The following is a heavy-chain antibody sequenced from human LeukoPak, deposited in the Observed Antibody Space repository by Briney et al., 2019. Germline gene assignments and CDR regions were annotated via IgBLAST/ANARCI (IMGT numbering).Heavy chain of an antibody. CDR3: ARAKFGSSWAFDY. Sequence: PPETLSLTCSVSGYSISSGCFWGWIRQPPGKGLEWIGNIHHSGTTYYNPSLRGRVTISVDTSKNQFSLKLSSVTAAETAVYYCARAKFGSSWAFDYWGHGTLVTVSS. J-gene: IGHJ4*01. CDR2: IHHSGTT. V-gene: IGHV4-38-2*02. D-gene: IGHD6-13*01. CDR1: GYSISSGCF.